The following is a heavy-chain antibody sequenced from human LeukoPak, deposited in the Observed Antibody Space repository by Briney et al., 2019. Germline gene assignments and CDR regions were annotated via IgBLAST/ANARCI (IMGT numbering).Heavy chain of an antibody. CDR1: GFTFSSYG. D-gene: IGHD4-23*01. V-gene: IGHV3-30*02. CDR3: AKRSLVLDDYGGDYFDY. CDR2: IRYDGSNK. J-gene: IGHJ4*02. Sequence: GGSLRLSCAASGFTFSSYGMHWVCQAPGKGLEWVAFIRYDGSNKYYADSVKGRFTISRDNSKNTLYLQMNSLRAEDTAVYYCAKRSLVLDDYGGDYFDYWGQGTLVTVSS.